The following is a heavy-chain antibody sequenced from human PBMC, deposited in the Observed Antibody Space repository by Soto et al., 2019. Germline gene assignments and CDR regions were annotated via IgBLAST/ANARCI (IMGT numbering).Heavy chain of an antibody. CDR1: GYTFTSYG. D-gene: IGHD1-1*01. CDR2: ISAYNGNT. Sequence: ASVKVSCKASGYTFTSYGISWVRQAPGQGLEWMGWISAYNGNTNYAQKLQGRVTMTTDTSTSTAYMELRSLRSDDTAVYYCARVLFRELQLGFDPWGQGTLVTVSS. CDR3: ARVLFRELQLGFDP. J-gene: IGHJ5*02. V-gene: IGHV1-18*01.